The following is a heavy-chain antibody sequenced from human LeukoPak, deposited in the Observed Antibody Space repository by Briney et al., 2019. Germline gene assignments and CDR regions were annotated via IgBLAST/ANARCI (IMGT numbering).Heavy chain of an antibody. Sequence: HPGGSVRLSCAASGFTFSSYSMNWVRQAPGKGLEGVSYISSSRSTIYYADSVKGRFTISRDNAKNSLYLQMNSLRAEDTAVYYCASPGHSSGSFWGQGTLVTVPS. J-gene: IGHJ4*02. CDR2: ISSSRSTI. CDR3: ASPGHSSGSF. CDR1: GFTFSSYS. V-gene: IGHV3-48*01. D-gene: IGHD3-22*01.